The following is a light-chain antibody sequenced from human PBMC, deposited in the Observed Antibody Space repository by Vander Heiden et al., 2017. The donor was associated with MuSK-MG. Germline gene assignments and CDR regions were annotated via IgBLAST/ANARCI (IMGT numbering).Light chain of an antibody. CDR1: QSISSY. J-gene: IGKJ3*01. V-gene: IGKV1-39*01. CDR2: AAS. Sequence: DIQMTQSPSSLSASVGDRVTITCRASQSISSYLNWYQQKPGKAPKLLIYAASSLQSGVPSRFSGSGYGTDFTLTISSLQPEDFAAYYCQQNDSTLPFTFGHGTKVDIK. CDR3: QQNDSTLPFT.